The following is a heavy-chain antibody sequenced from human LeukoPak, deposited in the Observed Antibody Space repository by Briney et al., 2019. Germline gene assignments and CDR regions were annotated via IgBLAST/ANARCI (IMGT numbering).Heavy chain of an antibody. V-gene: IGHV3-23*01. Sequence: GGSLRLSCAASGFTFTTYNMNWVRQAPGKGLEWVSAISGSAGSTYYADSVKGRFTISRDDSRNTLYLQMNSLRAEDTAVYYCARDTHLDYWGQGTLVTVSS. CDR3: ARDTHLDY. CDR1: GFTFTTYN. CDR2: ISGSAGST. J-gene: IGHJ4*02.